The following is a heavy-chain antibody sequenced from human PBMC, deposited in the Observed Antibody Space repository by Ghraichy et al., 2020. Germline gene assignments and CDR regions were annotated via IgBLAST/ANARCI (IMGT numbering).Heavy chain of an antibody. D-gene: IGHD3-3*01. V-gene: IGHV3-7*01. CDR3: ARDTRNVLRFLEWLPNHFYYYYGMDV. Sequence: LSLTCPASGFTFSSYWMSWVRQAPGKGLEWVANIKQDGSEKYYVDSVKGRFTISRDNAKNSLYLQMNSLRAEDTAVYYCARDTRNVLRFLEWLPNHFYYYYGMDVWGQGTTVTVSS. CDR1: GFTFSSYW. CDR2: IKQDGSEK. J-gene: IGHJ6*02.